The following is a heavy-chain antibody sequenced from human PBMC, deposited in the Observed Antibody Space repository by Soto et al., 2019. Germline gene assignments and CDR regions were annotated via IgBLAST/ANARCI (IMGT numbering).Heavy chain of an antibody. J-gene: IGHJ6*02. V-gene: IGHV1-69*01. CDR3: ARSQGSSTSLEIYYYYYYGMEV. D-gene: IGHD2-2*01. CDR1: GGTFSSYA. CDR2: IIPISGTA. Sequence: QVQLVQSGAEVKKPGSSVKVSCKASGGTFSSYAISWVRQAPGQGLEWMGGIIPISGTANYGQKFQGRVTITADESTSPGYMELSSLRSEDTAVYYCARSQGSSTSLEIYYYYYYGMEVWGQGNTVTVSS.